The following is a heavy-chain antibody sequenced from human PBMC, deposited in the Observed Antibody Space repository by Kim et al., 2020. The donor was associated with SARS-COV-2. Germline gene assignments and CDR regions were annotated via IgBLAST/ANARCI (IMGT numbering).Heavy chain of an antibody. J-gene: IGHJ3*02. Sequence: GGSLRLSCAASGFTFSSYAMHWVRQAPGKGLEWVAVISYDGSNKYYADSVKGRFTISRDNSKNTLYLQMNILRAEDTAVYYCARSGLRFLEWLEGAFDIWGQGTMVTVSS. D-gene: IGHD3-3*01. V-gene: IGHV3-30-3*01. CDR2: ISYDGSNK. CDR1: GFTFSSYA. CDR3: ARSGLRFLEWLEGAFDI.